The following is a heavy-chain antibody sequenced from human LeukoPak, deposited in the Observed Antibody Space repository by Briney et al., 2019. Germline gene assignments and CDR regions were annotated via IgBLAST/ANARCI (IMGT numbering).Heavy chain of an antibody. D-gene: IGHD2-2*01. J-gene: IGHJ6*02. V-gene: IGHV4-39*01. Sequence: SETLSLTCTVSGDSISSSIYYWGWIRQPPGKGLEWIGSVHYSGNTYYSPSLKSRVTMSIDTSKNQFSLKLSSVTAADTAVYYCARGPLCSSTSCYGMDVWGQGTTVTVSS. CDR2: VHYSGNT. CDR3: ARGPLCSSTSCYGMDV. CDR1: GDSISSSIYY.